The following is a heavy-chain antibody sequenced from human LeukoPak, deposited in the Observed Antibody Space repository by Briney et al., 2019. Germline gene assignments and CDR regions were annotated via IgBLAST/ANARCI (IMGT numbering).Heavy chain of an antibody. CDR3: VTRVIGSWTFDY. D-gene: IGHD3-10*01. Sequence: PGGSLRLSCAASGLTFSNYAMSWVRQAPGKGLEWVSGISGSGGSTYYADSVKGRFTISRDNSKNTLYLQMSSLRAEDTAVYYCVTRVIGSWTFDYWGQGTLVTVSS. CDR2: ISGSGGST. J-gene: IGHJ4*02. V-gene: IGHV3-23*01. CDR1: GLTFSNYA.